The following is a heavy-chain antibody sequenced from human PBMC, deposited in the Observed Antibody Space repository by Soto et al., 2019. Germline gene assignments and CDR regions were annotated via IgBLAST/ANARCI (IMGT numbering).Heavy chain of an antibody. CDR3: ARVEMATRGIDY. CDR1: GFTFSSYS. D-gene: IGHD5-12*01. J-gene: IGHJ4*02. V-gene: IGHV3-21*01. Sequence: EVQLVESGGGLVKPGGSLRLSCAASGFTFSSYSMNWVRQAPGKGLEWVSSLSSSSSYIYYADSVKGRFTISRDNAKNSLYLQMNSLRAEDTAVYYCARVEMATRGIDYWGQGTLVTVSS. CDR2: LSSSSSYI.